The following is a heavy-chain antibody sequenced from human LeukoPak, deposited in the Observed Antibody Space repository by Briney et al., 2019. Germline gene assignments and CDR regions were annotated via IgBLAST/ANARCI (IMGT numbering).Heavy chain of an antibody. D-gene: IGHD3-22*01. CDR2: IYSGGST. CDR3: ARGPGSSGYGY. J-gene: IGHJ4*02. V-gene: IGHV3-66*01. Sequence: GGSLRLSCAASGFTFRTSGTNWVRQAPGKGLEWVSVIYSGGSTYYADSVKGRLTISRDNSKNTLYLQMNSLRAEDTAVYYCARGPGSSGYGYWGQGTLVTVSS. CDR1: GFTFRTSG.